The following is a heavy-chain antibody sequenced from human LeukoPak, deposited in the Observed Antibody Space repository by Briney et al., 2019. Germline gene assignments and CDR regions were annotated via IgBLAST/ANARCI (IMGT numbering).Heavy chain of an antibody. V-gene: IGHV3-30*04. Sequence: GRSLRLSCAASGFTFSSYAMHWVRQAPGEGLEWVALISYVVSNNKYYLDSVKGRFTISRDNSKKTLYLQMDSLRTEDTAVYYCARAYNGMDYWGKGTLVTVSS. CDR2: ISYVVSNNK. J-gene: IGHJ4*02. D-gene: IGHD1-14*01. CDR3: ARAYNGMDY. CDR1: GFTFSSYA.